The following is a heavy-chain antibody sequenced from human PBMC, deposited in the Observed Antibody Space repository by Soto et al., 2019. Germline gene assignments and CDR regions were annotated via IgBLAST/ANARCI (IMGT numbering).Heavy chain of an antibody. CDR3: ARDTNSLDL. J-gene: IGHJ5*02. CDR1: SYSISSGFF. CDR2: IYHTGDT. V-gene: IGHV4-38-2*02. Sequence: SETLSLTCVVSSYSISSGFFWAWIRQPPGKGLEWVGSIYHTGDTHYNPSLRSQVSMSVDTSKNHFSLRLTYLTAADTAVYFCARDTNSLDLWGQGILVTVSS. D-gene: IGHD2-8*01.